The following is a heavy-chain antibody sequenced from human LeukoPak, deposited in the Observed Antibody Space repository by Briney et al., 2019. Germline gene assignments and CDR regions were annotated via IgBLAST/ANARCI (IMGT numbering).Heavy chain of an antibody. CDR2: ISGSGGST. Sequence: GGSLRLSCAASGFFFSSYAMSWVRQAPGKGLEWVSSISGSGGSTYYADSVKGRFTISRDNSKNTLYLQMNSLRAEDTAVYYCAKDGIWFGELLYNFDYWGQGTLVTVSS. J-gene: IGHJ4*02. V-gene: IGHV3-23*01. CDR3: AKDGIWFGELLYNFDY. D-gene: IGHD3-10*01. CDR1: GFFFSSYA.